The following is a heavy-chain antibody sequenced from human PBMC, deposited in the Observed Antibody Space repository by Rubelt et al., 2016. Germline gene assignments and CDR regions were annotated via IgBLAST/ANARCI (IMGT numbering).Heavy chain of an antibody. CDR2: SYDGSNK. J-gene: IGHJ6*02. CDR3: ARASDSSGWYPSYYYGMDV. Sequence: SYDGSNKYYADSVKGRFTISRDNSKNTLYLQMNSLRAEDTAVYYCARASDSSGWYPSYYYGMDVWGQGTTVTVS. V-gene: IGHV3-30*01. D-gene: IGHD6-19*01.